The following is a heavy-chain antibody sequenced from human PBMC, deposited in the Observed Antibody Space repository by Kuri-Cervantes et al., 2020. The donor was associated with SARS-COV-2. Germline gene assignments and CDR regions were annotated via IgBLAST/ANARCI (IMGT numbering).Heavy chain of an antibody. CDR2: IYTSGST. V-gene: IGHV4-61*09. D-gene: IGHD3-10*01. CDR1: GGSISSGSYY. CDR3: ARESGSGNFDY. Sequence: LRLSCTVSGGSISSGSYYWSWIRQPAGKGLEWIGHIYTSGSTNYNPSLKSRVTISVDTSKNQFSLKLSSVTAADTAVYYCARESGSGNFDYWGQGTLVTVSS. J-gene: IGHJ4*02.